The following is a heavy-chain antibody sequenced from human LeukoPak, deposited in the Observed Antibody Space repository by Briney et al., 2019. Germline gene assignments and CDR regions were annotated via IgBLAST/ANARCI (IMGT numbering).Heavy chain of an antibody. CDR1: GFTFSSYA. V-gene: IGHV3-23*01. Sequence: PGGSLRLSCAASGFTFSSYAMSWVRQAPGKGLEWVSAISGSGGSTYYADSVKGRFTISRDNSKNTLHLQMNSLRTEDTAMYYCARGDAFDIWGQGTMVTVSS. CDR2: ISGSGGST. CDR3: ARGDAFDI. J-gene: IGHJ3*02.